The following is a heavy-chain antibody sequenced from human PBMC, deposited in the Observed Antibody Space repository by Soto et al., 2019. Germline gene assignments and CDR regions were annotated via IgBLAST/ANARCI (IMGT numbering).Heavy chain of an antibody. V-gene: IGHV4-31*03. CDR3: ARRGRGFCPYYFDY. CDR1: GGSISSGGYY. CDR2: IYYSVST. D-gene: IGHD3-22*01. J-gene: IGHJ4*02. Sequence: QVQLQESGPGLVKPSQTLSLTCTVSGGSISSGGYYWTWIRQHPGKGLEWIGYIYYSVSTYYNPSLDSRVTISIDTSKNQFSLKLSSVTAADTAVYYCARRGRGFCPYYFDYWGQGTLVTVSS.